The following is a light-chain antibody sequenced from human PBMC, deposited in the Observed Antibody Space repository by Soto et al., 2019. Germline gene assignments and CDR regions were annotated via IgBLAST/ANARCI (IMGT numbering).Light chain of an antibody. CDR3: QQFDNLPGT. CDR1: QDISKY. V-gene: IGKV1-33*01. J-gene: IGKJ2*01. CDR2: DAS. Sequence: DIQMTQSPSSLSASVGDRVTITCQASQDISKYLNWYQQKPYKAPKLLIYDASNLETGVPSRFSGSGSGTDFTFTISSLKPEDIGTYYCQQFDNLPGTFGQGTKLEIK.